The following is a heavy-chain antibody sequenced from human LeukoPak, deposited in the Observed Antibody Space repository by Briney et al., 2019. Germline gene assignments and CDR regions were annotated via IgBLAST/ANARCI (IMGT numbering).Heavy chain of an antibody. CDR2: INSDGSTT. D-gene: IGHD3-22*01. V-gene: IGHV3-74*01. Sequence: GGSLRLSCAASGFTFSSHWMHWVRQAPGKGLVWVSRINSDGSTTSYADSVKGRFTISRDNAKNTLYLQMNSLRAEDTAVYYCARVMYYYHSSGSIAVYYFDYWGQGALVTVSS. CDR1: GFTFSSHW. CDR3: ARVMYYYHSSGSIAVYYFDY. J-gene: IGHJ4*02.